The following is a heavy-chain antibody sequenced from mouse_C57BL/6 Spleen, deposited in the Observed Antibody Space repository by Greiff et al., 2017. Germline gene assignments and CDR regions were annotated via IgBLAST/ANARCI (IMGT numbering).Heavy chain of an antibody. D-gene: IGHD2-2*01. J-gene: IGHJ4*01. Sequence: VQLQQSGPGLVAPSQSLSITCTASGFSLTSYGVDWVRQSPGKGLEWLGVIWGAGSTNYNSALKSRLNTSKDNSKSQIFLKMNSLQTDDTAMYYCAGLWLRGAMDYWGQGTSVTVSS. V-gene: IGHV2-6*01. CDR2: IWGAGST. CDR3: AGLWLRGAMDY. CDR1: GFSLTSYG.